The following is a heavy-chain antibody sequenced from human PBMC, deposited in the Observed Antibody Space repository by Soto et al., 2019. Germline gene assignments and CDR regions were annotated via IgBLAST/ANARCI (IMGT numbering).Heavy chain of an antibody. CDR1: AFTFSTYS. J-gene: IGHJ6*02. CDR3: AREETAWPLAYGLDV. V-gene: IGHV3-21*01. CDR2: ISTSGDT. Sequence: GCSLSLSCAGSAFTFSTYSMYWVRQTPGKGLEWVSSISTSGDTYYADSVKGRFTLSRDNAKNSLSLQMNSLRAEDTAVYYCAREETAWPLAYGLDVWGQGTTVTVSS. D-gene: IGHD2-21*02.